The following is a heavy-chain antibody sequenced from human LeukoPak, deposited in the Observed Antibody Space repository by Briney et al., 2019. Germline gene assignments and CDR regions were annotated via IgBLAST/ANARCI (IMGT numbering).Heavy chain of an antibody. D-gene: IGHD1-26*01. V-gene: IGHV4-61*05. CDR1: GGSISSSSYY. Sequence: KASETLSLTCTVSGGSISSSSYYWGWIRQPPGKGLEWIGHIYDSGSTNYNPSLKSRVAISVDTSKSQFSLRLSSVTAADTAVYYCARAGIVGLTGQRFYFEYWGQGILVTVSS. CDR2: IYDSGST. J-gene: IGHJ4*02. CDR3: ARAGIVGLTGQRFYFEY.